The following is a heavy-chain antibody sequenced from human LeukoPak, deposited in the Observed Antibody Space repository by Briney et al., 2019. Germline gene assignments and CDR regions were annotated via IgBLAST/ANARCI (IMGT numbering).Heavy chain of an antibody. CDR3: AKDQIRDYYDSSGYLAIDY. CDR2: ISGSGGST. V-gene: IGHV3-23*01. Sequence: GGSLRPSCAASGFTFSSYAMSWVRQAPGKGLEWVSAISGSGGSTYYADSVKGQFTISRDNSRNTLYLQMNSLRAEDTAVYYCAKDQIRDYYDSSGYLAIDYWGQGTLVTVSS. D-gene: IGHD3-22*01. J-gene: IGHJ4*02. CDR1: GFTFSSYA.